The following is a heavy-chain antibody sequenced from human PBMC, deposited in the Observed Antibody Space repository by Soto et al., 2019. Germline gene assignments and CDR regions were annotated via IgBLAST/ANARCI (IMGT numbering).Heavy chain of an antibody. CDR2: IYCDDDT. V-gene: IGHV2-5*02. Sequence: SGPTLVNPTHTLTLTCTFSGFSLRDSTVSVGWVRQPPGRGLEWLALIYCDDDTRFTPSLQNRLTVTKDTSKNQVVLTMTNVDLEETGTDFSIHSADYPDGNDFSRPLSDYWGTGTLVTVSS. CDR1: GFSLRDSTVS. CDR3: IHSADYPDGNDFSRPLSDY. D-gene: IGHD3-16*01. J-gene: IGHJ4*02.